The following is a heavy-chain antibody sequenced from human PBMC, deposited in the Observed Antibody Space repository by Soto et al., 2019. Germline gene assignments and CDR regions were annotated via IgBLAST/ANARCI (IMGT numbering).Heavy chain of an antibody. CDR3: ARGPPYYDILTGYYNAAFDI. CDR2: IWYDGSNK. V-gene: IGHV3-33*01. D-gene: IGHD3-9*01. Sequence: RRLSCAASGFTFSSYGMHWVRQAPGKGLEWVAVIWYDGSNKYYADSVKGRFTISRDNSKNTLYLQMNSLRAEDTAVYYCARGPPYYDILTGYYNAAFDIWGQGTMVTVSS. J-gene: IGHJ3*02. CDR1: GFTFSSYG.